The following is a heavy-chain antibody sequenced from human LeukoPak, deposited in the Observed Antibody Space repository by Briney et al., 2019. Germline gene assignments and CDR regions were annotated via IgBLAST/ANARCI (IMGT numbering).Heavy chain of an antibody. CDR3: ARFSSSWYFYYMDV. J-gene: IGHJ6*03. D-gene: IGHD6-13*01. CDR2: INSDGSST. V-gene: IGHV3-74*01. CDR1: GFTFSSYW. Sequence: GGSLRLSCAASGFTFSSYWMHWVRQAPGKGLVWVSRINSDGSSTSYADSVKGRFTISRDNAKNTLYLQMNSLGAEDTAVYYCARFSSSWYFYYMDVWGKGTTVTVSS.